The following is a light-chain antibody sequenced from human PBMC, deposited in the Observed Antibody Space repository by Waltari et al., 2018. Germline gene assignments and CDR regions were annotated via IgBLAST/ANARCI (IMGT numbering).Light chain of an antibody. Sequence: QSALTQPASVSGSPGHSITTSCTGPSSEVGSYNLVPSFQRHPGKAPELLIYEGTKRPSGVSNRFSGSKSGNTASLTISGLQAEDEADYYCCSYASGSTIIFGGGTKLTVL. J-gene: IGLJ2*01. CDR2: EGT. CDR3: CSYASGSTII. V-gene: IGLV2-23*01. CDR1: SSEVGSYNL.